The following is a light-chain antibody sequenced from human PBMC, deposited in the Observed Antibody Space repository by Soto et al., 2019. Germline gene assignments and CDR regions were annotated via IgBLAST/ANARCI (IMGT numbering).Light chain of an antibody. CDR1: TSDFGGSKY. J-gene: IGLJ1*01. V-gene: IGLV1-51*01. CDR3: GSWDSSLSAYV. Sequence: QSALTQPASVSGSPGQSITISCTGATSDFGGSKYVSWYQHHPGKAPKLLIYDDDKRPSGIPDRFSGSKSGTSATLGITGFRTGDEADSYCGSWDSSLSAYVFGTGTKLTVL. CDR2: DDD.